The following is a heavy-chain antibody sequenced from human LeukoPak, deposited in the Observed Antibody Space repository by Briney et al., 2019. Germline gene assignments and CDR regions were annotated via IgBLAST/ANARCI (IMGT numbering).Heavy chain of an antibody. D-gene: IGHD3-22*01. CDR1: GFTFSSYG. CDR3: AKVGGYYDSSGYSPTYFDY. J-gene: IGHJ4*02. V-gene: IGHV3-30*18. CDR2: ISYDGSNK. Sequence: GGSLRLSCAASGFTFSSYGMPWVRQAPGKGLEWVAVISYDGSNKYYADSVKGRFTISRDNSKNTLYLQMSSLRAEDTAVYYCAKVGGYYDSSGYSPTYFDYWGQGTLVTVSS.